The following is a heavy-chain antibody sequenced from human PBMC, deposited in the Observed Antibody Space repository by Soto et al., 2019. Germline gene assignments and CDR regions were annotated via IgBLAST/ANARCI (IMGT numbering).Heavy chain of an antibody. CDR3: AKDARGYDFWSGYYNNYYMDV. CDR1: GFTFSSYG. V-gene: IGHV3-30*18. J-gene: IGHJ6*03. Sequence: GGSLRLSCAASGFTFSSYGMHWVRQAPGKGLEWVAVISYDGSNKYYADSVKGRFTISRDNSKNTLYLQMNSLRAEDTAVYYCAKDARGYDFWSGYYNNYYMDVWGKGTTVTVSS. D-gene: IGHD3-3*01. CDR2: ISYDGSNK.